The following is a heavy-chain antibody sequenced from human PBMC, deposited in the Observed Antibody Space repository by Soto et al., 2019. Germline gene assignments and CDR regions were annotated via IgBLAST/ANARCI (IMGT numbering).Heavy chain of an antibody. J-gene: IGHJ4*02. V-gene: IGHV2-5*02. CDR2: IYWDDDK. D-gene: IGHD6-19*01. CDR3: AHIVLAGLGYYFDY. CDR1: GFSLSSTRMA. Sequence: QITLKESGPTLVKPTQTLTLTCTFSGFSLSSTRMAVGWIRQPPGKALEWLALIYWDDDKRYSPFLKIRLTISKNTSKNQVGLTRSNMDPVDTARYYCAHIVLAGLGYYFDYWGQGTMVTVSS.